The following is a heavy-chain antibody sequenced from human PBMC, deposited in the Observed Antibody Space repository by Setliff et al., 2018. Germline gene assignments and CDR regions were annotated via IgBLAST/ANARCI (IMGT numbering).Heavy chain of an antibody. D-gene: IGHD3-3*01. J-gene: IGHJ5*02. CDR1: GYTFTSYY. Sequence: ASVKVSCKASGYTFTSYYMHRVRQAPGQGLEWMGIINPSGGSTSYVQKFQGRVTMTRDTSTSTVYMELSSLRSEDTAVYYSARDARDFWSGYSSHEGFDPWGQGTLVTVAS. V-gene: IGHV1-46*01. CDR3: ARDARDFWSGYSSHEGFDP. CDR2: INPSGGST.